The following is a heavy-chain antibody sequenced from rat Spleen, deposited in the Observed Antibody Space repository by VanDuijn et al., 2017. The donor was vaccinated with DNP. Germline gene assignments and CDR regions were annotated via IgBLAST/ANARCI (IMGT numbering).Heavy chain of an antibody. CDR3: ARATRGGVFPSYYWYFDF. CDR1: GFTFNYYW. J-gene: IGHJ1*01. V-gene: IGHV5-31*01. D-gene: IGHD1-4*01. CDR2: ITSGTGTT. Sequence: EVQLVESGGDLVQPGRSLKLSCVASGFTFNYYWMAWIRQVPGKGLEWIASITSGTGTTSYADAVKGRFMISRDATKNTLSLQMDSLRSEDTATYYCARATRGGVFPSYYWYFDFWGPGTMVTVSS.